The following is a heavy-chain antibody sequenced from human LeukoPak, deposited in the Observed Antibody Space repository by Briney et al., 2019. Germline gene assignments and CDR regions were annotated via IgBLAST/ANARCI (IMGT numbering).Heavy chain of an antibody. CDR1: GFTFSSYG. J-gene: IGHJ4*02. D-gene: IGHD4-23*01. V-gene: IGHV3-30*02. CDR3: AKDHDYGGNPYYFDY. CDR2: IRYDGSNK. Sequence: GGSLRLSCAASGFTFSSYGMHWVRQAPGKGLEWVAFIRYDGSNKYHADSVKGRFTISRDNSKNTLYLQMNSLRAEDTAVYYCAKDHDYGGNPYYFDYWGQGTLVTVSS.